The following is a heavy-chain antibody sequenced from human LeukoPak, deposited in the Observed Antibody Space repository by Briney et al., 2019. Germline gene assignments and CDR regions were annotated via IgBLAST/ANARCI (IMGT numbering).Heavy chain of an antibody. CDR2: ISSSGSTI. CDR3: ARDTVGQRGV. Sequence: GGSLRLSCAASGFTFSSYEMNWVRQAPGKGLEWVSYISSSGSTIYYADSVKGRFTISRDNAKNSLYLQMSSLSADDTAVYYCARDTVGQRGVWGQGTMVTVSS. CDR1: GFTFSSYE. V-gene: IGHV3-48*03. J-gene: IGHJ3*01. D-gene: IGHD3-16*01.